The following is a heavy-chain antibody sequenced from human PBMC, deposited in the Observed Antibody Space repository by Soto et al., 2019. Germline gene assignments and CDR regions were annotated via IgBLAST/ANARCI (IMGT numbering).Heavy chain of an antibody. J-gene: IGHJ4*02. V-gene: IGHV3-30*18. CDR2: ISYDGSNK. D-gene: IGHD3-3*01. CDR1: GFTFSSYG. Sequence: GGSLRLSCAASGFTFSSYGMHWVRQAPGKGLEWVAVISYDGSNKYYADSVKGRFIISRDNSKNTLYLQMNYLRADDTAVYYCAKDLRPDGRYDLDYWGRGTLVTVSS. CDR3: AKDLRPDGRYDLDY.